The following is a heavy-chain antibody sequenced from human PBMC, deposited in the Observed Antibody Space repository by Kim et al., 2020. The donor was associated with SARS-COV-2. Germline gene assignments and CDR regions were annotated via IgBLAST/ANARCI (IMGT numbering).Heavy chain of an antibody. Sequence: GGSLRLSCAASGFTFSRHGMHWVRQAPGKGLEWVAVISYDGSNKDYADSEKGRFTISRDNSKNTLYLQMNSLRAEDTAVYYCAKETYPCKSRGWTYFYYGMDVWGQGTTVTVSS. CDR1: GFTFSRHG. CDR3: AKETYPCKSRGWTYFYYGMDV. D-gene: IGHD6-19*01. V-gene: IGHV3-30*18. CDR2: ISYDGSNK. J-gene: IGHJ6*02.